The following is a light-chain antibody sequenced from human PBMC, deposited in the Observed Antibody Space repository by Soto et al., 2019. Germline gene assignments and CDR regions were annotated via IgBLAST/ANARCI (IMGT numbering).Light chain of an antibody. CDR2: EVS. V-gene: IGLV2-14*01. Sequence: QSALTQPASVSGSPGQSITISCTGTSSDVGGYNYVSWYQQHPGKAPKVMIFEVSSRPSWVSNRFSGSKSGNTASLTISGLQADDEADYYCSSYTSSNTVAFGGGTKLTVL. J-gene: IGLJ2*01. CDR1: SSDVGGYNY. CDR3: SSYTSSNTVA.